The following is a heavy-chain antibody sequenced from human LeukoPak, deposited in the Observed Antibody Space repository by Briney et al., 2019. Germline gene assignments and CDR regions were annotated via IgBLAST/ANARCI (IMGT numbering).Heavy chain of an antibody. V-gene: IGHV3-20*01. CDR3: ARGTVTTSYYYGMDV. J-gene: IGHJ6*02. Sequence: GGSLRLSCAASGFTFDDYGMSWVRQAPGKGLEWVSGINWNGGSTGYADFVKGRFTISRDNAKNSLYLQMNSLRAEDTALYHCARGTVTTSYYYGMDVWGQGTTVTVSS. D-gene: IGHD4-17*01. CDR2: INWNGGST. CDR1: GFTFDDYG.